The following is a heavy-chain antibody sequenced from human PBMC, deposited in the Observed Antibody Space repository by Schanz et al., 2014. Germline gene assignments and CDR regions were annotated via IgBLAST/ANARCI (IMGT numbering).Heavy chain of an antibody. CDR3: ARDEGRDGYNLAFDV. D-gene: IGHD2-21*01. J-gene: IGHJ3*01. CDR2: LYINAGST. V-gene: IGHV3-11*05. Sequence: QVQLVESGGGLVKPGGSLRLSCAASGFTFSDHYMAWIRQAPGKGLEWISSLYINAGSTRYADSVKGRFFISRDSSKNTLFLQMNSLRADDTAIYFCARDEGRDGYNLAFDVWGQGTLVTVSS. CDR1: GFTFSDHY.